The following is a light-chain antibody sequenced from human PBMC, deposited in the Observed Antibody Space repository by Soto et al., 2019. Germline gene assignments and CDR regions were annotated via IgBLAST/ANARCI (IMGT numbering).Light chain of an antibody. J-gene: IGLJ2*01. CDR1: AGAVTSAYY. CDR3: LLYYGGAQVL. V-gene: IGLV7-43*01. CDR2: STS. Sequence: QAVVTQEPSLTVSPGGTVTLTCASSAGAVTSAYYTNWLQQKPGQAPRALIYSTSEKHSWTPARFSGSLLGGKAALTLSAAQPEDASAYYCLLYYGGAQVLFGGGTKVTVL.